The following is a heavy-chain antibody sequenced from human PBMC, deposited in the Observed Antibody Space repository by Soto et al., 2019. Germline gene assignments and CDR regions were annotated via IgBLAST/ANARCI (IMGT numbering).Heavy chain of an antibody. CDR1: GFTFSSYA. D-gene: IGHD3-3*01. Sequence: EVQLLESGGGLVQPGGSLRLSCAASGFTFSSYAMSWVRQAPGQGLEWVSAISGSGGSTYYADSVKGRFTISRDNSKNTLYLQMNSMRAEDTAVYYCAKRPYDFWSGYYWFDPWGQGTLVTVSS. CDR2: ISGSGGST. CDR3: AKRPYDFWSGYYWFDP. V-gene: IGHV3-23*01. J-gene: IGHJ5*02.